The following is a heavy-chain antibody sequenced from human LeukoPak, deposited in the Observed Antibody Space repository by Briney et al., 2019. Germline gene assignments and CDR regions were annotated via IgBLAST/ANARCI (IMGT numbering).Heavy chain of an antibody. Sequence: PSETLSLTCTVSGGSISSGGYYWSWIRQHPGKGLEWIGYIYYSGSTYYNPSLKSRVTISVDTSKNQFSLKLSSVTAADTAVYYCARQKRDGLIDYWGQGTLDTVSS. CDR3: ARQKRDGLIDY. J-gene: IGHJ4*02. V-gene: IGHV4-31*03. CDR1: GGSISSGGYY. D-gene: IGHD3-10*01. CDR2: IYYSGST.